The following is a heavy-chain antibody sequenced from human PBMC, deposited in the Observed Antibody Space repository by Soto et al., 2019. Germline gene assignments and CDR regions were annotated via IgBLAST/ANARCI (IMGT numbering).Heavy chain of an antibody. CDR2: IYHSGST. Sequence: SETLSLTCAVSSGSISSSNWWSWVRQPPGKGLEWIGEIYHSGSTNYNPSLKSRVTISVDKSRNQFSLKLSSVTAADTAVYYCARDHAYCSGGSCSSSHMDVSGKATTVTVSS. J-gene: IGHJ6*04. CDR3: ARDHAYCSGGSCSSSHMDV. D-gene: IGHD2-15*01. V-gene: IGHV4-4*02. CDR1: SGSISSSNW.